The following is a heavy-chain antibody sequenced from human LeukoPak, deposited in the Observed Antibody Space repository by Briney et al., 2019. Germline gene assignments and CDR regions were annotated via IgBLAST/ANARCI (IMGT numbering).Heavy chain of an antibody. CDR3: ARILSPAAGTDYHYYGMDV. Sequence: SQTLSLTCTVSGGSISSGGYYWSWIRQHPGKGLEWIGYIYYSGSTYYNPSLNSRVTISVDTSKNQFSLKLSSVTAADTAVYYCARILSPAAGTDYHYYGMDVWGQGTTVTVSS. CDR1: GGSISSGGYY. J-gene: IGHJ6*02. V-gene: IGHV4-31*03. D-gene: IGHD6-13*01. CDR2: IYYSGST.